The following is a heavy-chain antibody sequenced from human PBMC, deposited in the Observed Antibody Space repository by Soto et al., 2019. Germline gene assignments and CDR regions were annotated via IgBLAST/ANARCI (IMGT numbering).Heavy chain of an antibody. Sequence: VQLVQSGGEVKQPGASVKVSCRASGYSFSNYGITWVRQAPGQGLEWMGWISGYNSNTNYAQKFEGRVRMTKDTTRRTAYLEVRSLRFDDTALYYCGRERQWEPVPYWGQGTPVTVSS. J-gene: IGHJ4*02. CDR2: ISGYNSNT. CDR1: GYSFSNYG. V-gene: IGHV1-18*01. CDR3: GRERQWEPVPY. D-gene: IGHD1-26*01.